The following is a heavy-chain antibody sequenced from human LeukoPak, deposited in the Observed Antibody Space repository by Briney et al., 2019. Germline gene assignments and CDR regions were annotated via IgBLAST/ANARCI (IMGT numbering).Heavy chain of an antibody. CDR1: GVSITSGTHY. J-gene: IGHJ4*02. CDR2: IYYTGST. Sequence: SETLSLTCSVSGVSITSGTHYWGWIRQPPGKGLECIGIIYYTGSTFDNPSLKSRVTISVDTSKSQFSLNLRSVTAADTAVYYCARGDGGKPMGFWGQGTLVAVSS. CDR3: ARGDGGKPMGF. V-gene: IGHV4-39*01. D-gene: IGHD4-23*01.